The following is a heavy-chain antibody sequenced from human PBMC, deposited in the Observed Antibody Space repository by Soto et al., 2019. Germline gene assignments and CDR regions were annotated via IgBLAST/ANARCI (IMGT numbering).Heavy chain of an antibody. CDR3: ARDGDYVWGSYRWSDAFDI. CDR1: GFTFSSYS. Sequence: EVQLVESGGGLVKPGGSLRLSCAASGFTFSSYSMNWVRQAPGKGLEWVSSISSSSSYIYYADSVKGRVTTTSDNDKNTLYLQMNSLRAEDTAVYYCARDGDYVWGSYRWSDAFDIWGQGTMVTVSS. J-gene: IGHJ3*02. D-gene: IGHD3-16*02. V-gene: IGHV3-21*01. CDR2: ISSSSSYI.